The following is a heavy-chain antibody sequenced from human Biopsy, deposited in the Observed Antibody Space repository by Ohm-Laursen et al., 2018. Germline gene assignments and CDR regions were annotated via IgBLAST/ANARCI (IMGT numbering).Heavy chain of an antibody. CDR3: ARLYRLDDYWNDDPPDAFDV. CDR1: GVSINGGRYY. J-gene: IGHJ3*01. V-gene: IGHV4-61*01. Sequence: SDTLSLTCTVSGVSINGGRYYWNWIRHHPGKGLEWIGYISNRGSTNYNPSLRGRVTISVDTSKNQFPLKLSSVTAADTAVFFCARLYRLDDYWNDDPPDAFDVWGQGTRVTVSS. D-gene: IGHD3-3*01. CDR2: ISNRGST.